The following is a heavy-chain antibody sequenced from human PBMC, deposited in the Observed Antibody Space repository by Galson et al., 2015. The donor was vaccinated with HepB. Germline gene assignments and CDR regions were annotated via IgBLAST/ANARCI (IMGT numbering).Heavy chain of an antibody. CDR3: AKDRSLSYSRAPFSP. J-gene: IGHJ5*02. CDR1: GFTFSSYA. D-gene: IGHD5-18*01. Sequence: SLRLSCAASGFTFSSYAMSWVRQAPGKGLEWVSAISGSGGSTYYADSVKGRFTISRDNSKNTLYLQMNSLRAEDTAVYYCAKDRSLSYSRAPFSPWGQGTLVTVST. CDR2: ISGSGGST. V-gene: IGHV3-23*01.